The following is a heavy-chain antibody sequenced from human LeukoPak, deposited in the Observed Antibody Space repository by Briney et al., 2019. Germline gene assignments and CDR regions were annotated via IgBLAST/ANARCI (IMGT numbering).Heavy chain of an antibody. CDR1: GGPISSSSYY. CDR3: ARGEGSYGYNRFDP. J-gene: IGHJ5*02. D-gene: IGHD1-26*01. CDR2: IYYSGST. V-gene: IGHV4-39*01. Sequence: PSETLSLTCTVSGGPISSSSYYWGWIRQPPGKGLEWIGSIYYSGSTYYNPSLKSRVTISVDTSKNQFSLKLSSVTAADTAVYFCARGEGSYGYNRFDPWGQGTLVTVSS.